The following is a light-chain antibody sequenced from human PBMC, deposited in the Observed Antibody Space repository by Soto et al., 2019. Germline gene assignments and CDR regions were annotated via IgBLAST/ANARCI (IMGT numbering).Light chain of an antibody. CDR3: QQHYASPFT. Sequence: DIVMTQSPDSLAVSLGERATINCKSSQNVLSSSNNRNYLAWYQQKPRQPPKLLIYWASTRESGVPDRFSGSGSGTDFTLTISSLQAGDVAIYYCQQHYASPFTFGPGTKVEIK. CDR2: WAS. V-gene: IGKV4-1*01. J-gene: IGKJ3*01. CDR1: QNVLSSSNNRNY.